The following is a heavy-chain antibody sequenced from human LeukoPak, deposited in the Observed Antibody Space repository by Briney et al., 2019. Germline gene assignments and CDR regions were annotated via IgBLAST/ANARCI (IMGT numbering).Heavy chain of an antibody. V-gene: IGHV3-23*01. CDR3: ARGGTYGSGTYEGFDP. D-gene: IGHD3-10*01. CDR1: GFTFSRYA. Sequence: GGSLRLSCAASGFTFSRYAMSWVRQAPGKGLEWVSLISGSGGTTYYADSVKGRFTISRDNSKNTLYLQMNGLRPDDTAVYYCARGGTYGSGTYEGFDPWGQGTLVTVSS. CDR2: ISGSGGTT. J-gene: IGHJ5*02.